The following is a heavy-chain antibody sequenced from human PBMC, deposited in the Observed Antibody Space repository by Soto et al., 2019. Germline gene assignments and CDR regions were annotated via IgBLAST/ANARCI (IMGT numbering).Heavy chain of an antibody. CDR1: GFAFTGHP. D-gene: IGHD3-10*01. Sequence: LRLSCAASGFAFTGHPMSWVRQAPEKGLEWVAGISDGGDLTYNADSVKGRFTISRDNSRNTLYLQMNSLRAEDTAVYYCARRVIGSSRAFDIWGQGTMVTVSS. J-gene: IGHJ3*02. V-gene: IGHV3-23*01. CDR3: ARRVIGSSRAFDI. CDR2: ISDGGDLT.